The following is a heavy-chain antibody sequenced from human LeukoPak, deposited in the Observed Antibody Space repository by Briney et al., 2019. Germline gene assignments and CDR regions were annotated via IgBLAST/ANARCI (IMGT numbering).Heavy chain of an antibody. Sequence: GASVKVSCKASGYTFTSYAMHWVRQAPGQRLEWMGWINAGNGNTKYSQEFQGRVTITRDTSASTAYMELSSLRSEDMAVYYCARAEGDIVVVEGAFDIWGQGTMVTVSS. J-gene: IGHJ3*02. CDR3: ARAEGDIVVVEGAFDI. CDR2: INAGNGNT. CDR1: GYTFTSYA. D-gene: IGHD2-21*01. V-gene: IGHV1-3*03.